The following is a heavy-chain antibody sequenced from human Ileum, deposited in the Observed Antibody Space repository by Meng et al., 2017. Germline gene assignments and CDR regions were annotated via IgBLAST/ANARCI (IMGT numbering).Heavy chain of an antibody. D-gene: IGHD5-24*01. Sequence: GESLKISRTASGLTFGDCALSWFRQAPGQGLEWIGFIRSTAKDATPQYAASVQGRFTISRVDSKSIAYLQMNGLKTEDTAIYYCARAGDGYNFFLDYWGQGTLVTVSS. V-gene: IGHV3-49*03. CDR3: ARAGDGYNFFLDY. J-gene: IGHJ4*02. CDR2: IRSTAKDATP. CDR1: GLTFGDCA.